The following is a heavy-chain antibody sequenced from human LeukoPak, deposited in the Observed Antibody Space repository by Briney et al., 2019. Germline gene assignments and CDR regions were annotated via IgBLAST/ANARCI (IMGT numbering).Heavy chain of an antibody. D-gene: IGHD3-3*01. J-gene: IGHJ5*02. CDR2: INPNSGGT. CDR1: GYTFTGYY. V-gene: IGHV1-2*02. CDR3: ATVHYDFWSGYSHNWFDP. Sequence: ASVKVSCKASGYTFTGYYMHWVRQAPGQGLEWMGWINPNSGGTNYAQKFQGRVTMTRDTSISTAYMELSRLRSDDTAVYYCATVHYDFWSGYSHNWFDPWGQGTLVTVSS.